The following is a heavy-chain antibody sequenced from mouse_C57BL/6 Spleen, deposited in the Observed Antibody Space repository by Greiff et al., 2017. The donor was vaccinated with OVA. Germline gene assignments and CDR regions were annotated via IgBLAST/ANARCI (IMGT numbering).Heavy chain of an antibody. CDR1: GYTFTDYY. CDR3: ARGLPAWYFDV. V-gene: IGHV1-19*01. Sequence: EVQLQQSGPVLVKPGASVKMSCKASGYTFTDYYMNWVKQSHGKSLEWIGVINPYNGGTSYNQKFKGKATLTVDKSSSTAYMELNSLTSEDSAVYYCARGLPAWYFDVWGTGTTVTVSS. CDR2: INPYNGGT. J-gene: IGHJ1*03.